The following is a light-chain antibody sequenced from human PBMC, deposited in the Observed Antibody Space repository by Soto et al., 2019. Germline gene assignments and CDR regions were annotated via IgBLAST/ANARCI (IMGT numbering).Light chain of an antibody. CDR1: QSVSSSY. Sequence: EIVLTQSPGTLSLSTGERATLSFRASQSVSSSYLAWYQQKPGQAPRLLIYGASSRATGIPDRFSGSGSGTDFTLTISRLEPEDFAVYYCQQYGSSPTFGPGTKVD. J-gene: IGKJ3*01. CDR3: QQYGSSPT. CDR2: GAS. V-gene: IGKV3-20*01.